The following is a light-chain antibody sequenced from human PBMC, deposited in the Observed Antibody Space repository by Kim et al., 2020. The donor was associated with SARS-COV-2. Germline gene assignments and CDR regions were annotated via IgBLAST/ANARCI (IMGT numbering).Light chain of an antibody. J-gene: IGLJ3*02. CDR3: NSRDSSGNHWV. CDR2: GKN. Sequence: SSELTQDPAVSVALGQTVRITCHGDSLRSYYASWYQQKPAQAPVLVIYGKNNRPSGIPDRFSGSSSGNTASLTITGAQAEDEADYYCNSRDSSGNHWVFG. V-gene: IGLV3-19*01. CDR1: SLRSYY.